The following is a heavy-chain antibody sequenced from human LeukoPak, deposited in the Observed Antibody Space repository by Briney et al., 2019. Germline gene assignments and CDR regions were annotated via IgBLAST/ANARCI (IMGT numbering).Heavy chain of an antibody. CDR3: ARTNTAALDY. D-gene: IGHD6-13*01. CDR2: INPNSGGT. V-gene: IGHV1-2*02. Sequence: ASVTVSFTASGYTFTGYYMHWVRQAPGQGLEWMGWINPNSGGTNYAQKFQGRVTMTRDTSISTAYMELSRLRSDDTAVYYCARTNTAALDYWGQGTLVTVSS. J-gene: IGHJ4*02. CDR1: GYTFTGYY.